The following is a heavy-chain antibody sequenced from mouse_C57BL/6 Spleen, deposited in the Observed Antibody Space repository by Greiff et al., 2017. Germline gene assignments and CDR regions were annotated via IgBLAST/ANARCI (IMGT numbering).Heavy chain of an antibody. J-gene: IGHJ1*03. D-gene: IGHD4-1*01. V-gene: IGHV1-82*01. Sequence: VQLQQSGPELVKPGASVKISCKASGYAFSSSWMNWVKQRPGQGLEWIGRIYPGDGDTNYNGKFKGKATLTADKSSSTAYMQLSSLTSEDSAVYFCARETGTDWYFDVWGTGTTVTVSS. CDR2: IYPGDGDT. CDR3: ARETGTDWYFDV. CDR1: GYAFSSSW.